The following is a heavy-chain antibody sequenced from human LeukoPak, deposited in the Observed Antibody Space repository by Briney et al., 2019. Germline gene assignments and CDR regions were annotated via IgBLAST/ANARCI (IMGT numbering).Heavy chain of an antibody. V-gene: IGHV4-31*03. Sequence: PSETLSLTCTVSGGSISSGSYYWSWIRQHPGKGLEWIGYIYYSGITYYNPSLKSRVTISVDTSKNQFSLKLSSVTAADTAVYYCARDGGQYCSSTSCSPNWFDPWGQGTLVTVSS. CDR2: IYYSGIT. CDR3: ARDGGQYCSSTSCSPNWFDP. J-gene: IGHJ5*02. D-gene: IGHD2-2*01. CDR1: GGSISSGSYY.